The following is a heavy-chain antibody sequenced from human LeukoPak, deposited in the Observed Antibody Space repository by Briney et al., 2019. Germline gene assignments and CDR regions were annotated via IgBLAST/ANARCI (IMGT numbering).Heavy chain of an antibody. CDR1: GYTLSELS. V-gene: IGHV1-24*01. J-gene: IGHJ6*02. CDR2: FDPEDGET. CDR3: ATDQRGAGLGFVYGSGSFNGLDV. Sequence: ASVKVSCKVSGYTLSELSIHWVRQARGKGLEWMGGFDPEDGETINAQKFQGRVTMTEDTSTDTGYMELSSLRSEDTAVYYCATDQRGAGLGFVYGSGSFNGLDVWGQGTTVTVSS. D-gene: IGHD3-10*01.